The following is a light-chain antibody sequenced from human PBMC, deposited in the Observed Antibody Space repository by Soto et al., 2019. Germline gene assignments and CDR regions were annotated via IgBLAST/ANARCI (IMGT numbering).Light chain of an antibody. CDR2: GAS. CDR3: QQYGSWT. Sequence: EILLTQSPGTLSLSPGERATLSCRASQSVSSSYLAWYQQKPGQAPRLLIYGASSRATGIPDRFSGSGSGTDFTLTISRLEPEYFAVYYCQQYGSWTFGQGTKVDIK. CDR1: QSVSSSY. V-gene: IGKV3-20*01. J-gene: IGKJ1*01.